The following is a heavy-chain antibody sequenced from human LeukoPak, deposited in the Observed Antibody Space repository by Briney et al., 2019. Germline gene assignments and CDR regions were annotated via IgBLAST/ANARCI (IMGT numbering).Heavy chain of an antibody. CDR3: ARHIVGAIKAAFDI. J-gene: IGHJ3*02. CDR2: IYYSGST. V-gene: IGHV4-59*01. D-gene: IGHD1-26*01. CDR1: GVSISSYY. Sequence: SETLSLTCTVSGVSISSYYWSWIRQPPGKGLEWIGYIYYSGSTNYNPSLKSRVTISVDTSKNQFSLKLSSVTAADTAVYYCARHIVGAIKAAFDIWGQGTMVTVSS.